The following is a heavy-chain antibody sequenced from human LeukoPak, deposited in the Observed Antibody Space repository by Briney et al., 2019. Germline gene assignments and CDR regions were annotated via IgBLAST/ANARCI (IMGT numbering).Heavy chain of an antibody. CDR3: ARSSQNSSTSFDY. J-gene: IGHJ4*01. CDR1: GGSISSYY. CDR2: IYYSGST. V-gene: IGHV4-59*01. D-gene: IGHD6-13*01. Sequence: SETLSLTCTVSGGSISSYYLSWIRQPPGKGLEWIGYIYYSGSTNYNPSLKSRVTISVDTSKNQCSLKLSSVTAADTAVYYCARSSQNSSTSFDYWGNGTLVTVSS.